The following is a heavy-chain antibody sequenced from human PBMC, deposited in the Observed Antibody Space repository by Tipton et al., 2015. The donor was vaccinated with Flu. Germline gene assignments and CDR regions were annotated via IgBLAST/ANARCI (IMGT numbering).Heavy chain of an antibody. CDR3: ARSTRGYSYGYDY. CDR2: IYYSGST. Sequence: TLSLTCTVSGGSISSSSYYWGWIRQPPGKGLEWIGSIYYSGSTNYNPSLKSRVTMSVDTSKNQFSLKLSSVAAADTAVYYCARSTRGYSYGYDYWGQGTLVTVSS. CDR1: GGSISSSSYY. J-gene: IGHJ4*02. D-gene: IGHD5-18*01. V-gene: IGHV4-39*07.